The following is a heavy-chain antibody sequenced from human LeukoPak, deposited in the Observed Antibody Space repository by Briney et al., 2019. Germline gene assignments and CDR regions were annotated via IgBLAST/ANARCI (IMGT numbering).Heavy chain of an antibody. Sequence: GGSLRLSCATSGFIFSTYALSWVRQAPGKGLEWASSISGSGGSTYHADSVKGRFTISRDSSKNTPYLQMNSLRAEDTAIYYCARVIRAAPGKGYFDYWGQGTLVTVSS. CDR1: GFIFSTYA. J-gene: IGHJ4*02. CDR3: ARVIRAAPGKGYFDY. D-gene: IGHD6-13*01. CDR2: ISGSGGST. V-gene: IGHV3-23*01.